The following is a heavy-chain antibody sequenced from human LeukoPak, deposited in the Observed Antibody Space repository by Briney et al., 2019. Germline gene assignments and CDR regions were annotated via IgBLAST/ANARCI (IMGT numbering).Heavy chain of an antibody. D-gene: IGHD3-22*01. CDR3: ARGRLGYYYDSSGYFGSTYYFDY. CDR2: INHSGST. V-gene: IGHV4-34*01. J-gene: IGHJ4*02. Sequence: GSLRLSCAASGFTVSSNYMSWVRQPPGKGLEWIGEINHSGSTNYNPSLKSRVTISVDTSKNQFSLKLSSVTAADTAVYYCARGRLGYYYDSSGYFGSTYYFDYWGQGTLVTVSS. CDR1: GFTVSSNY.